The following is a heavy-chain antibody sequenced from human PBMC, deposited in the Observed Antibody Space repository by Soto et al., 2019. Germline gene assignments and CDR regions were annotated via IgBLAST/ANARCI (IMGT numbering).Heavy chain of an antibody. Sequence: GGSLRLSCAASGFTFSNAWMSWVRQAPGKGLEWVGRIKSKTDGGTTDYAAPVKGRFTISRDDSKNTLYLQMNSLKTEDTAVYYCTTILELRAYYYMDVWGKGTTVTVSS. CDR1: GFTFSNAW. CDR3: TTILELRAYYYMDV. CDR2: IKSKTDGGTT. D-gene: IGHD1-7*01. J-gene: IGHJ6*03. V-gene: IGHV3-15*01.